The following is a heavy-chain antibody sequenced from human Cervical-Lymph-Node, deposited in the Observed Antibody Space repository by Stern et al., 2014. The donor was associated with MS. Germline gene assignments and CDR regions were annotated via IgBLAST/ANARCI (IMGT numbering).Heavy chain of an antibody. CDR3: STSSDSGSGFDF. CDR2: LKSKSDGGTT. D-gene: IGHD6-13*01. J-gene: IGHJ4*02. V-gene: IGHV3-15*01. Sequence: EVQLVESGGGLVKPGGSLRLSCVASGFSFSNAWMTWVRQAPGQGLEWVGRLKSKSDGGTTDYAAPGKGRFTISRNDSKNTLYLQMNSLKTEDTAVYFCSTSSDSGSGFDFWGQGTLVTVSS. CDR1: GFSFSNAW.